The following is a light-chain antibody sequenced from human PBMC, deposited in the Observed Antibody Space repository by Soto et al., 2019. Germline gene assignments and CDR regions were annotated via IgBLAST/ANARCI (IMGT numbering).Light chain of an antibody. Sequence: EIVMTQSPATLSVSPGERATLSCRASQTVSANLAWYQQKPGQAPRLLIYGASTRATGVPARFSGSGSGTEFTPTISRLQAEDFAVYYCQQYNNWPWTFGLGTKAEIK. CDR3: QQYNNWPWT. CDR2: GAS. V-gene: IGKV3-15*01. CDR1: QTVSAN. J-gene: IGKJ1*01.